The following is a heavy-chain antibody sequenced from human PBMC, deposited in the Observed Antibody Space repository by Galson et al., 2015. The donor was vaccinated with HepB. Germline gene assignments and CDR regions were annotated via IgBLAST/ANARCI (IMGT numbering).Heavy chain of an antibody. CDR1: GFPFSNYA. V-gene: IGHV3-30-3*01. CDR3: ARRAGASGGFSFDY. CDR2: ILHDAHNR. J-gene: IGHJ2*01. D-gene: IGHD3-10*01. Sequence: SLRLSCAASGFPFSNYAMHWVRQTPGKGLEWMTVILHDAHNRYYADSVEGRFTVSRDNSRNTVYLQMSSLRPEDTAMYYCARRAGASGGFSFDYWGRGTLVTVSS.